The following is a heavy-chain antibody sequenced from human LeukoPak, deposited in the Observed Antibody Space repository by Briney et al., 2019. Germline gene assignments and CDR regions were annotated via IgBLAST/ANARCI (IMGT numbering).Heavy chain of an antibody. D-gene: IGHD2-2*01. V-gene: IGHV4-59*08. CDR2: IYYSGST. CDR1: GGSISSYY. CDR3: ARSSTSGYYYYYYMDV. Sequence: SETLSLTCTVSGGSISSYYWSWIRQPPGKGLEWIGYIYYSGSTNYNPSLKSRVTISVDTSKNQFSLKLSPVTAADTAVYYCARSSTSGYYYYYYMDVWGKGTTVTVSS. J-gene: IGHJ6*03.